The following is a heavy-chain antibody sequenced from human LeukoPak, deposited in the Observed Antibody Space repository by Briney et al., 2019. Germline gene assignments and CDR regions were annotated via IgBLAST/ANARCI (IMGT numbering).Heavy chain of an antibody. CDR3: ASEVYYYDSSGNIENFPY. CDR1: GFTFSSYS. Sequence: PGGSLRLSCAASGFTFSSYSMNWVRQAPGKGLEWVSSISSSSSYIYYADSVKGRFTISRDNAKNSLYLQMNSLRAEDTAVYYCASEVYYYDSSGNIENFPYWGQGTLVTVSS. J-gene: IGHJ4*02. CDR2: ISSSSSYI. D-gene: IGHD3-22*01. V-gene: IGHV3-21*01.